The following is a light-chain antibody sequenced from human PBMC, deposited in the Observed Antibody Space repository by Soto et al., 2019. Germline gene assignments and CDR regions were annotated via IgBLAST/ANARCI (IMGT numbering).Light chain of an antibody. CDR1: QGIAPY. CDR2: ATS. Sequence: DVQMTQSPSSLSAFVGDRVTITCRASQGIAPYLAWFQQKPGKVPKLLIYATSTLQSGVPSRFSDSGSGTDFTLTVTSLQPEDVGTYYCQKYNSAPLTFGGGTKVEIK. V-gene: IGKV1-27*01. CDR3: QKYNSAPLT. J-gene: IGKJ4*01.